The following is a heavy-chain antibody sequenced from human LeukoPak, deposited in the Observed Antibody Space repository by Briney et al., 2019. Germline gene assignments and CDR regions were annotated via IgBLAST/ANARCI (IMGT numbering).Heavy chain of an antibody. CDR1: GFTFSGSA. Sequence: PGGSLRLSCAASGFTFSGSAMHWVRQASGKGLGWVGRIRSKANSYATAYAASVEGRFTISRDDSKNTAYLQMNSLKAEDTAVYYCTGHTVVPAAISYYNFYMDVWGKGTTVTVSS. V-gene: IGHV3-73*01. CDR3: TGHTVVPAAISYYNFYMDV. CDR2: IRSKANSYAT. J-gene: IGHJ6*03. D-gene: IGHD2-2*01.